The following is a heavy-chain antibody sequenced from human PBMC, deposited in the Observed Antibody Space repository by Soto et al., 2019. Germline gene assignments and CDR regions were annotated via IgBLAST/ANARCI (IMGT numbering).Heavy chain of an antibody. D-gene: IGHD3-22*01. J-gene: IGHJ3*02. Sequence: EVQLLESGGGLVQAGGSLRLSCRASGSTSSSDAMTWVRQAPGKGLEWVSVISGGGDSAYYADSVQGRFAISRDNSKNTLFLQMSSLRAEDTAVYYCAKVGYESGGYYYHDAFHIWGQGTMVTVSS. V-gene: IGHV3-23*01. CDR1: GSTSSSDA. CDR2: ISGGGDSA. CDR3: AKVGYESGGYYYHDAFHI.